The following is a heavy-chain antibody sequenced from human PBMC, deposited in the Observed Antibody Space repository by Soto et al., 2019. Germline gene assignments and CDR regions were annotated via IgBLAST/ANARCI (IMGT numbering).Heavy chain of an antibody. J-gene: IGHJ6*02. V-gene: IGHV3-48*03. CDR1: GFTFTTYD. CDR3: ARDVYGSGSYYNGIRYYYGMDV. D-gene: IGHD3-10*01. Sequence: PGGSLRLSCAASGFTFTTYDMNWVRQAPGKGLEWVSYISSSGSDIFYTDSVKGRFTISRDNAKNSLYLQMNSLRAEDTAFYYCARDVYGSGSYYNGIRYYYGMDVWGQGTTVTVSS. CDR2: ISSSGSDI.